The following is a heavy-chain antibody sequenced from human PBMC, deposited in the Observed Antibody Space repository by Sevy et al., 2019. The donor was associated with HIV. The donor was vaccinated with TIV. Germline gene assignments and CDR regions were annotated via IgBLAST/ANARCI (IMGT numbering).Heavy chain of an antibody. CDR3: AREGGSKGGDY. Sequence: GGSLRLSCAASGFSFSSYGMHWVRQAPGKGLEWMSYIQYDGGNKDYADSVKGRFTISRDNSKNALYLQMNSLRVEDTAVYYCAREGGSKGGDYWGQGTLVTVSS. D-gene: IGHD3-10*01. J-gene: IGHJ4*02. CDR2: IQYDGGNK. CDR1: GFSFSSYG. V-gene: IGHV3-30*02.